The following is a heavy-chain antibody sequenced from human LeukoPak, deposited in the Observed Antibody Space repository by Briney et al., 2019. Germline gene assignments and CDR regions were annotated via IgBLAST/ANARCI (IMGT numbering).Heavy chain of an antibody. CDR1: GYTFTGYY. Sequence: ASVKVSCKDCGYTFTGYYMRWVRQAPGQGVERMGWINAKRGGTNYAQKLQGRVTITRETSISTAYMALSRLRSDDTAVYYCARGRIVDIVVVPAATFGYWGQGTLVTVSS. D-gene: IGHD2-2*03. CDR2: INAKRGGT. CDR3: ARGRIVDIVVVPAATFGY. V-gene: IGHV1-2*02. J-gene: IGHJ4*02.